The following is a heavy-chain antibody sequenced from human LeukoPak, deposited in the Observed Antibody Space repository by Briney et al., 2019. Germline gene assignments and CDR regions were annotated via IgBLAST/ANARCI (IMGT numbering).Heavy chain of an antibody. CDR1: GYTFTSYT. Sequence: ASVKVSCKASGYTFTSYTMHWVRQAPGQRLEWMGWINAGNGNTKYSQKFQGRVTITRDTSVSTAYMELSSLRSEDTAVYYCARDSGVTIFGVVIYDAFDIWGQGTMVTVSS. D-gene: IGHD3-3*01. V-gene: IGHV1-3*01. CDR3: ARDSGVTIFGVVIYDAFDI. J-gene: IGHJ3*02. CDR2: INAGNGNT.